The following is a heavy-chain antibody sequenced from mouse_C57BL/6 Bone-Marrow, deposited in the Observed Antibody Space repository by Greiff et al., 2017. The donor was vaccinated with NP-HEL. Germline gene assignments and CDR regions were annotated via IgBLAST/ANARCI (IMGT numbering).Heavy chain of an antibody. CDR3: ARHEEGSTMVTSSWFAY. V-gene: IGHV1-62-2*01. CDR2: FYPGSGSI. D-gene: IGHD2-2*01. CDR1: GYTFTEYT. J-gene: IGHJ3*01. Sequence: QVQLQQSGAELVKPGASVKLSCKASGYTFTEYTIHWVKQRSGQGLEWIGWFYPGSGSIKYNEKFKDKATLTADKSSSTVYMELSRLTSEDSAVYLCARHEEGSTMVTSSWFAYWGQGTLVTVSA.